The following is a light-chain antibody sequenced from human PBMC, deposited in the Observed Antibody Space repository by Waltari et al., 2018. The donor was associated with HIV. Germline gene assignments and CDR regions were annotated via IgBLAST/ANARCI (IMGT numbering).Light chain of an antibody. CDR1: QGISSY. Sequence: AIRMTQSPSSFSASTGDRVTITCRASQGISSYLVWYQQKPGKAPKLLIYTASTLQSGVPSRFNGSGSGTDFTLTISCLQSEDFATYFCQQYYNYPRTFGQGTKVEIK. CDR3: QQYYNYPRT. V-gene: IGKV1-8*01. J-gene: IGKJ1*01. CDR2: TAS.